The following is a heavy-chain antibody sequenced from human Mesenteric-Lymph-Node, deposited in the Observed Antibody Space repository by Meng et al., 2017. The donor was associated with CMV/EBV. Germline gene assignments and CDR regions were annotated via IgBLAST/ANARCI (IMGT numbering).Heavy chain of an antibody. V-gene: IGHV3-7*01. D-gene: IGHD2-2*01. J-gene: IGHJ4*02. CDR3: ATRGHAPAN. Sequence: GESLKISCEGSGFIFNTYWMSWVRQAPGKGLEWVANLNEDGNEKHYVDSVKGRFTISRDNARDSLYLQMNSLRVDDTAVYYCATRGHAPANWGQGTLVTVSS. CDR1: GFIFNTYW. CDR2: LNEDGNEK.